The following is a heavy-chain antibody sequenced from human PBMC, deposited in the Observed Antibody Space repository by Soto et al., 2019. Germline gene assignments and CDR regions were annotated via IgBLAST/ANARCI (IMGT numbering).Heavy chain of an antibody. CDR2: TYYRSKRYN. CDR3: ATDEADDLVSKH. D-gene: IGHD6-19*01. CDR1: GDSVSSNSAA. V-gene: IGHV6-1*01. Sequence: PSQTLSLTCAISGDSVSSNSAAWNWIRQSPSRGLEWLGRTYYRSKRYNDYTSSVKSRISINPDTSKNQVSMQFMSVSPEDTAVNYCATDEADDLVSKHWGRGNTVNVS. J-gene: IGHJ4*02.